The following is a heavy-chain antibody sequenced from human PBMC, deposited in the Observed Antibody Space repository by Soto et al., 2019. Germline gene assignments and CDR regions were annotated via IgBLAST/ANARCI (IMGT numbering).Heavy chain of an antibody. Sequence: ETLSLTCTFTGVSISSSSYYWGWIRQPPGKGLEWIGSIYYSGSNYYNPTLKSRVNISVDTSKNQFYLKLRSVTAADAAVYYCARGMPYTLIDYYYYDIDVWGKGTTVTVSS. CDR2: IYYSGSN. CDR1: GVSISSSSYY. J-gene: IGHJ6*03. V-gene: IGHV4-39*01. CDR3: ARGMPYTLIDYYYYDIDV. D-gene: IGHD3-9*01.